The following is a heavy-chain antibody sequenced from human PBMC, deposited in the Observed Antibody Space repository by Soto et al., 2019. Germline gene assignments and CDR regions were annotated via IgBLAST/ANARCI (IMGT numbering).Heavy chain of an antibody. D-gene: IGHD2-2*01. CDR2: IGTDGNT. J-gene: IGHJ4*01. V-gene: IGHV3-23*01. Sequence: PGGALRVSCAASGFTFNIYAMNWVRHAPGKGLAWVSAIGTDGNTYYANSVKGRFTIPRDNSRTTLYLQMNSLRVEDTALYYCVRKYPGTRPFDYWGQGTQVTVSS. CDR3: VRKYPGTRPFDY. CDR1: GFTFNIYA.